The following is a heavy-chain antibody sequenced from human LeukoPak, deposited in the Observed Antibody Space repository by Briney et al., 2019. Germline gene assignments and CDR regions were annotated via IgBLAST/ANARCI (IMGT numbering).Heavy chain of an antibody. CDR3: ARVGGSITMVRGVSEYYFDY. D-gene: IGHD3-10*01. V-gene: IGHV1-18*01. CDR2: ISAYNGNT. J-gene: IGHJ4*02. CDR1: GYTFTSYG. Sequence: ASVKVSCKASGYTFTSYGISWVRQAPGQGLEWMGWISAYNGNTNYAQKLQGRVTMTTDTSTSTAYMELRSLRSEDTAVYYCARVGGSITMVRGVSEYYFDYWGQGTLVTVSS.